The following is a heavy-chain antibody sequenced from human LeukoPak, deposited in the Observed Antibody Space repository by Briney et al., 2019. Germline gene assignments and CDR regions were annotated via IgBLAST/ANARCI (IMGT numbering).Heavy chain of an antibody. CDR3: ARQDTSGYYGDWFDP. CDR1: GYTFTGYY. D-gene: IGHD3-22*01. J-gene: IGHJ5*02. CDR2: INPNSGGT. Sequence: ASVKVSCKASGYTFTGYYMHWVRQAPGQGLEWMGWINPNSGGTNYAQKFQGRVTMTRDTSISTAYMELSRLRSDDTAVYYCARQDTSGYYGDWFDPRGQGTLVTVSS. V-gene: IGHV1-2*02.